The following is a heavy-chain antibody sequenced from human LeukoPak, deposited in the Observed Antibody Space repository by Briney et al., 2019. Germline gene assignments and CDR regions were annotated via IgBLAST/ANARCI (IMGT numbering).Heavy chain of an antibody. D-gene: IGHD5-12*01. V-gene: IGHV4-34*01. CDR1: GGSFSGYY. Sequence: SETLSLTCAVYGGSFSGYYWSWIRQPPGKGLEWIGEIIHSGSTNYNPSLKSRVTISVDTSKNQFSLKLSSVTAADTAVYYCARGDIGATISYYYSYMDVWGKGAPVTVSS. J-gene: IGHJ6*03. CDR2: IIHSGST. CDR3: ARGDIGATISYYYSYMDV.